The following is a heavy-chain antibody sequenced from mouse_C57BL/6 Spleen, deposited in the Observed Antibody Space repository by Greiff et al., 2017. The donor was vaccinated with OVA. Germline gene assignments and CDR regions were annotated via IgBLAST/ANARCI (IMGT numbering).Heavy chain of an antibody. J-gene: IGHJ4*01. V-gene: IGHV5-17*01. CDR3: ARTLYYGSSCYAMDY. CDR2: ISSGSSTI. CDR1: GFTFSDYG. Sequence: EVQGVESGGGLVKPGGSLKLSCAASGFTFSDYGMHWVRQAPEKGLEWVAYISSGSSTIYYADTVKGRFTISRDNAKNTLFLQMTSLRSEDTAMYYCARTLYYGSSCYAMDYWGQGTSVTVSS. D-gene: IGHD1-1*01.